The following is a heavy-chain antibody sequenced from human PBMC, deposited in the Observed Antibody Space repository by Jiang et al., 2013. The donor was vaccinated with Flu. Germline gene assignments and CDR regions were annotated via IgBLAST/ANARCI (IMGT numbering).Heavy chain of an antibody. Sequence: GAEVKKPGESLRISCKGSGYSFTSYWISWVRQMPGKGLEWMGRIDPSDSYTNYSPSFQGHVTISADKSISTAYLQWSSLKASDTAMYYCARRKIIANYYYYYGMDVWGQGTTVTVSS. CDR1: GYSFTSYW. CDR3: ARRKIIANYYYYYGMDV. CDR2: IDPSDSYT. D-gene: IGHD3-10*01. V-gene: IGHV5-10-1*01. J-gene: IGHJ6*02.